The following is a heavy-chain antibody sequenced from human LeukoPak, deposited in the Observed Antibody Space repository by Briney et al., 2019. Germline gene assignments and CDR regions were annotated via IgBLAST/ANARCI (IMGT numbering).Heavy chain of an antibody. J-gene: IGHJ5*02. D-gene: IGHD6-19*01. CDR2: INPSGGST. V-gene: IGHV1-46*01. CDR1: GYTFTSYY. Sequence: ASVKVSCKASGYTFTSYYMHWVRQAPGQGLEWMGIINPSGGSTSYAQKFQGRVTMTRDTSTSTVYMELSSLRSEDTAVYYCATVRSTSGWYINWFDPWGQGTLVTVSS. CDR3: ATVRSTSGWYINWFDP.